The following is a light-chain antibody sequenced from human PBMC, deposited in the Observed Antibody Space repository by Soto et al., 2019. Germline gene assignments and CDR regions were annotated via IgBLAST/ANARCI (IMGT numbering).Light chain of an antibody. CDR1: HCISMA. J-gene: IGKJ1*01. CDR2: DAS. CDR3: QQYNSFPWT. V-gene: IGKV1-5*01. Sequence: DIQMTQSPSTLSASVGDRVSFTCRASHCISMALAWYQQRPGKAPSLLITDASKLESGVPPRFNGSRSETEFTLTIRNLQPDAFATYYGQQYNSFPWTFGGGTKVEIK.